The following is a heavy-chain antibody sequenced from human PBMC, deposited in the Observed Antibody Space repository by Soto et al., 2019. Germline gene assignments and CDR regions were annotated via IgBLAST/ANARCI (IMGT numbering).Heavy chain of an antibody. CDR2: VNNGGGGT. J-gene: IGHJ4*02. Sequence: EVLLLDSGGGLVQPGGSLRLSCAASGFTFSNYAMTWVRQAPGKGPEWISTVNNGGGGTYYADSVKGRFTISRDNSKNPRYWQVSSLRAEHTAVYYCAKERLGRGIDYWGQGILFTVSS. D-gene: IGHD3-10*01. CDR3: AKERLGRGIDY. CDR1: GFTFSNYA. V-gene: IGHV3-23*01.